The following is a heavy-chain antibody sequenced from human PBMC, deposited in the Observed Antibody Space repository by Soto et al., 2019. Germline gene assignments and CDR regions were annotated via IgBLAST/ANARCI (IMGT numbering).Heavy chain of an antibody. Sequence: TLSLTCTVSGGSISSYYWSWIRQPPGKGLEWIGYIYYSGSTNYNPSLKSRVTISVDTSKNQFSLKLSSVTAADTAVYYCARHPMGATFDYWGQGTLVTVSS. J-gene: IGHJ4*02. CDR2: IYYSGST. D-gene: IGHD1-26*01. CDR3: ARHPMGATFDY. V-gene: IGHV4-59*01. CDR1: GGSISSYY.